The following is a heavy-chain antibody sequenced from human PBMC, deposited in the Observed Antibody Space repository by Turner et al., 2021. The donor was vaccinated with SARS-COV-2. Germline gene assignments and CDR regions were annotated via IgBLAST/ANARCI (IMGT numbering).Heavy chain of an antibody. J-gene: IGHJ6*02. CDR3: AGEEVVFRASHTFYYYGMDV. Sequence: QLQLQESGPGLVKPSETLSLTCTVSGGSNSSSSYYWGWIRQPPGKGLEWIGSIYYSGSTYYNPSLRSRVTISVDTSKNQFSLKLSSVTAADTAVYYCAGEEVVFRASHTFYYYGMDVWGQGTTVTVSS. V-gene: IGHV4-39*01. CDR1: GGSNSSSSYY. CDR2: IYYSGST. D-gene: IGHD3-22*01.